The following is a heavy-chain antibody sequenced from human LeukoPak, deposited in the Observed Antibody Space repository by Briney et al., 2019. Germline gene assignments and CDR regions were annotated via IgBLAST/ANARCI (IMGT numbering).Heavy chain of an antibody. J-gene: IGHJ4*02. CDR2: ISSSSSYI. CDR3: ARDLSTSWFLDY. Sequence: GGSLRLSCAASGFTFSSYSMNWVRQAPGKGLEWVSSISSSSSYIYYADSVKGRFTISRDNAKNSLYLHMNSLRAEDTAVYYCARDLSTSWFLDYWGQGTLVTVSS. CDR1: GFTFSSYS. V-gene: IGHV3-21*01. D-gene: IGHD2-2*01.